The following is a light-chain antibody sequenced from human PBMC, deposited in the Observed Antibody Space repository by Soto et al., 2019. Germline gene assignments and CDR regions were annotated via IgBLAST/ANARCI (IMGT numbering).Light chain of an antibody. J-gene: IGLJ3*02. CDR1: SSDIGAYDY. CDR2: EVS. CDR3: CSYTTSKNLV. V-gene: IGLV2-8*01. Sequence: QSALTQPPSASGSPGQSVTISCTGTSSDIGAYDYVSWYQRHPGKAPKLLIYEVSKWPSRVPDRFSGSKSGNTTSLTVSGLQADDEADYYCCSYTTSKNLVFGGGTQLTVL.